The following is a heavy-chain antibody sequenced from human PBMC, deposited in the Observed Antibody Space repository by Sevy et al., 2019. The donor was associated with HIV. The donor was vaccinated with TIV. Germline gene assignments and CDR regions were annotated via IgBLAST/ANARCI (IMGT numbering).Heavy chain of an antibody. Sequence: GGSLRLSCAASGFTVTNNYISWVRQAPGKGLDWVALSYSDDSRYFADSVRGRLTISRYSLKNTLYLQINSLRAEDTAVYYCARLHPHIAAARAMDVWGQGTTVTVSS. D-gene: IGHD6-13*01. CDR3: ARLHPHIAAARAMDV. CDR2: SYSDDSR. V-gene: IGHV3-53*01. CDR1: GFTVTNNY. J-gene: IGHJ6*02.